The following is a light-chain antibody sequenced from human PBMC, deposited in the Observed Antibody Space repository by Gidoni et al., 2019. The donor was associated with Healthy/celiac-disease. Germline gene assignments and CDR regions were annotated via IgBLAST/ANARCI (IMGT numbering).Light chain of an antibody. CDR3: QHSGT. CDR1: QSVSSSY. Sequence: EIVLTQSPGTLSLSPGERTTLSCRASQSVSSSYLAWYQQKPGQAPRLLIYGASSRATRIPDRFSGSGSGTDFTLTISRLEPEDFAVYYCQHSGTFGQGTKVEIK. CDR2: GAS. V-gene: IGKV3-20*01. J-gene: IGKJ1*01.